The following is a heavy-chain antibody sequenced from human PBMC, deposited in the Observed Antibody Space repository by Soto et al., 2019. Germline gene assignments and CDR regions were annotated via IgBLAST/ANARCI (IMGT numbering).Heavy chain of an antibody. J-gene: IGHJ4*02. D-gene: IGHD1-26*01. CDR3: ARVHSGSFDY. CDR1: GGSISSYY. CDR2: IYYSGST. V-gene: IGHV4-59*01. Sequence: KTSETLSLTCTVSGGSISSYYWSWIRQPPGKGLEWIGYIYYSGSTNYNPSLKSRVTISVDTSKNQFSLKLSSVTAADTAVYYCARVHSGSFDYWGQGTLVTVSS.